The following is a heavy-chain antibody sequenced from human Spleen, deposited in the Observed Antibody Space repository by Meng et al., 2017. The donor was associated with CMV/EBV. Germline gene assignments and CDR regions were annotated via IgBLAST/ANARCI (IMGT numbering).Heavy chain of an antibody. J-gene: IGHJ5*02. CDR3: AKEGEDCSGGSCYGA. CDR1: GFTFGSNG. D-gene: IGHD2-15*01. V-gene: IGHV3-33*06. Sequence: GGSLRLSCAASGFTFGSNGMHWVRQAPGKGLEWVAVIWYNGHNKNYVDSVKGRFTVSRDNSKNTLHLEMSSLRVEDTAVYYCAKEGEDCSGGSCYGAWGQGTLVTVSS. CDR2: IWYNGHNK.